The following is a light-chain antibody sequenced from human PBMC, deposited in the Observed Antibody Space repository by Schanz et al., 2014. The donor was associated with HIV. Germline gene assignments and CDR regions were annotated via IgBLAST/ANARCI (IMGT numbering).Light chain of an antibody. Sequence: EVVLTQSPVTLSLSPGERATLSCKASQTISRYLAWYQQKPGQAPRLLIYGASSRATGIPDRFRGSGSGTDFTLTISRLEPEDVAGFYCQQYGSSPFTFGQGTKLQIK. CDR1: QTISRY. J-gene: IGKJ2*01. V-gene: IGKV3-20*01. CDR2: GAS. CDR3: QQYGSSPFT.